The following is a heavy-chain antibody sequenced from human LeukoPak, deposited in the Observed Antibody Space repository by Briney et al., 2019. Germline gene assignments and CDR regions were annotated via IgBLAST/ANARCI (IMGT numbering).Heavy chain of an antibody. Sequence: GASVKVSCKASGYTFTGYYMHWVRLAPGQGLEWMGWINPNSGGTNYAQKFQGRVTMTRDTSISTAYMELSRLRSDDTAVYYCARETTMEIYYYGMDVWGQGTTVTVSS. CDR1: GYTFTGYY. CDR3: ARETTMEIYYYGMDV. V-gene: IGHV1-2*02. D-gene: IGHD5-18*01. J-gene: IGHJ6*02. CDR2: INPNSGGT.